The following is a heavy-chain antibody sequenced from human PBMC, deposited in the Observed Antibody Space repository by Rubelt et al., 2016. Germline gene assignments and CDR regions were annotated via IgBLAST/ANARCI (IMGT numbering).Heavy chain of an antibody. J-gene: IGHJ4*02. CDR3: ARHVVATIHGMGYFDY. CDR1: GGSFSGYY. Sequence: QVQLQQWGAGLLKLSETLSLTCAVYGGSFSGYYWSWIRQPPGKGLEWIGEINHSGSTNYNPSLKSRVTISVDTSKNQFSLKLSSVTAADTAVYYCARHVVATIHGMGYFDYWGQGTLVTVSS. V-gene: IGHV4-34*01. D-gene: IGHD5-24*01. CDR2: INHSGST.